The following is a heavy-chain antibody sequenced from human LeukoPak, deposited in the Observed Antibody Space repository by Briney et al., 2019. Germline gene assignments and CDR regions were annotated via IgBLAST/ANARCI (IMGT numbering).Heavy chain of an antibody. D-gene: IGHD1-26*01. V-gene: IGHV4-59*12. CDR3: AREQRWELGVDY. Sequence: SETLSLTCTVSGGSISSYYWSWIRQPPGKGLEWIGYIYYSGSTNYNPSLKSRVTMSVDTSKNQFSLKLSSVTAADTAVYYCAREQRWELGVDYWGQGTLVTVSS. CDR1: GGSISSYY. J-gene: IGHJ4*02. CDR2: IYYSGST.